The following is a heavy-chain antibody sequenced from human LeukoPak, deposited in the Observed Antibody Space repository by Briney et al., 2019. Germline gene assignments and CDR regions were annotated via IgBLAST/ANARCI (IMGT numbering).Heavy chain of an antibody. CDR1: GFTFSTYW. CDR3: ARDSAGNDY. Sequence: PGGSLRLSCAASGFTFSTYWMSWVRQAPGKGLEWVANIKQDGSEKYYIDSVKGRFTISRDNAKNSLYLQMNSLRAEDTATYYCARDSAGNDYWGQGILVTVSS. J-gene: IGHJ4*02. V-gene: IGHV3-7*01. CDR2: IKQDGSEK. D-gene: IGHD6-13*01.